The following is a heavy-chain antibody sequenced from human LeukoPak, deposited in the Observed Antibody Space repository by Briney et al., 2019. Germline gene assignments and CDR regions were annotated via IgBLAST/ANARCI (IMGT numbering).Heavy chain of an antibody. V-gene: IGHV3-30*02. J-gene: IGHJ3*02. Sequence: GGSLRLSCAASGFTFSSYGMHWVRQAPGKGLEWVAFIRYDGSNKYYADSVKGRFTISRDNAKNSLYLQMNSLRAEDTAVYYCARCLYDSSGYYYHAFDIWGQGTMVTVSS. CDR2: IRYDGSNK. D-gene: IGHD3-22*01. CDR1: GFTFSSYG. CDR3: ARCLYDSSGYYYHAFDI.